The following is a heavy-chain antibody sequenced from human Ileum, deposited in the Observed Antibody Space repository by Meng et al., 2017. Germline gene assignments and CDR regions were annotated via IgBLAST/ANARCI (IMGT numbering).Heavy chain of an antibody. Sequence: SETLSLTCTVLGGSMSSFYWSWIRQPPGKGLEWIGYVYNSGNTNYNPSLERRVTISVDTSRNQFSLRLRSVSDADTAVYYCARGLPAGYIPWGQGTLVTVSS. CDR2: VYNSGNT. J-gene: IGHJ4*02. V-gene: IGHV4-59*13. CDR3: ARGLPAGYIP. CDR1: GGSMSSFY. D-gene: IGHD3-9*01.